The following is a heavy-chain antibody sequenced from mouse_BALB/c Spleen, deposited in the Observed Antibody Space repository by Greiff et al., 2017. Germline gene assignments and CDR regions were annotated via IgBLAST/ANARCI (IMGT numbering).Heavy chain of an antibody. V-gene: IGHV1-5*01. CDR3: TRSGTTATVFDY. Sequence: VQLQQSGTVLARPGASVKMSCKASGYTFTSYWMHWVKQRPGQGLEWIGAIYPGNSDTSYNQKFKGKAKLTAVTSTSTAYMELSSLTNEDSAVYYCTRSGTTATVFDYWGQGTTLTVSS. CDR2: IYPGNSDT. D-gene: IGHD1-2*01. J-gene: IGHJ2*01. CDR1: GYTFTSYW.